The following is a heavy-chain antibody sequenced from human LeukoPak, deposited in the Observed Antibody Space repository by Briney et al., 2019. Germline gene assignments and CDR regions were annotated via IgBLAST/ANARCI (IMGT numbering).Heavy chain of an antibody. CDR1: GFTVSSNY. D-gene: IGHD3-22*01. V-gene: IGHV3-53*01. Sequence: GGSLRLSCAASGFTVSSNYMSWVRQAPGKGLEWVSVIYSGGSTYYADSVKGRFTISRDNSKNTLYLQMNSLRAEDTAVYYCARFYDSSGYYQPYGVPDAFDIWGQGTMVTVSS. J-gene: IGHJ3*02. CDR2: IYSGGST. CDR3: ARFYDSSGYYQPYGVPDAFDI.